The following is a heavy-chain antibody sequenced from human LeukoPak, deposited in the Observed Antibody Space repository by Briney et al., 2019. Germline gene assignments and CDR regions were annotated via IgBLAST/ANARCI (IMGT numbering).Heavy chain of an antibody. V-gene: IGHV3-21*01. CDR3: ASLGAYDFCSGYSSDY. Sequence: SGGSLRLSCAASGFTFSSYSMNWVRQAPGKGLEWVSSISSSSSYIYYADSVKGRFTISRDNAKNSLYLQMNSLRAEDTAVYYCASLGAYDFCSGYSSDYWGHGTLVTVSS. CDR2: ISSSSSYI. CDR1: GFTFSSYS. D-gene: IGHD3-3*01. J-gene: IGHJ4*01.